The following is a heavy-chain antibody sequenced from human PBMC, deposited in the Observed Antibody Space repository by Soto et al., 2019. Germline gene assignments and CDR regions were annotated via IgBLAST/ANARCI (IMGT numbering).Heavy chain of an antibody. J-gene: IGHJ3*02. D-gene: IGHD2-21*02. V-gene: IGHV4-34*01. CDR1: GGSFSGYY. CDR2: IDHSGST. Sequence: SETLSLACAVYGGSFSGYYRSWIRQPPGKGLEWIGEIDHSGSTNYNPSLKSRVTISVDTSKNQFSLNLSSVTAAYTAVYYCARPSIVVVTAMNHPGNAFDIWGQGTMVTVAS. CDR3: ARPSIVVVTAMNHPGNAFDI.